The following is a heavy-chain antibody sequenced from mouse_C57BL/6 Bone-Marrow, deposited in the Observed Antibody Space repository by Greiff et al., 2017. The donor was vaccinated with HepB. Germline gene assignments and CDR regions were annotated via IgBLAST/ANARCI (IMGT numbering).Heavy chain of an antibody. Sequence: DVKLQESGPGLVQPSQSLSPTCPVTGYSLTRGYYWNWIRQFPGNKLEWMGYISYDGSNNYNPSLKNRISITRDTSKNQFFLKLNSVTTEDTATYYCARDDGYEIYYAMDYWGQGTSVTVSS. CDR3: ARDDGYEIYYAMDY. D-gene: IGHD2-2*01. J-gene: IGHJ4*01. CDR1: GYSLTRGYY. V-gene: IGHV3-6*01. CDR2: ISYDGSN.